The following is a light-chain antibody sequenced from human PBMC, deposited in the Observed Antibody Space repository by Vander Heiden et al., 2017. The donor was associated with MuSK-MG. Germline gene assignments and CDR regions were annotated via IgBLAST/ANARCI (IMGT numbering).Light chain of an antibody. CDR1: LSARRSY. V-gene: IGKV3-20*01. CDR3: QQYCSSPLT. CDR2: GAS. J-gene: IGKJ4*01. Sequence: PGPLSLPPEETDSHSFRASLSARRSYLAWYQQKPGQAPRLLIYGASSRATGVPDRFSGSGSGTDFTLTISSLEPEDFAVYYCQQYCSSPLTFGRGTKVEIK.